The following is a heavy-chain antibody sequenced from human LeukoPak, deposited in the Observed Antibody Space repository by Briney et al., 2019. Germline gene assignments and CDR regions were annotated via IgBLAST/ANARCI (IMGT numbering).Heavy chain of an antibody. D-gene: IGHD2-2*01. CDR1: GYTLTVLS. CDR3: ARGSLGYCSSTSCYYYYYYMDV. J-gene: IGHJ6*03. V-gene: IGHV1-24*01. Sequence: GASVKVSCKVSGYTLTVLSMHWVRDAPGKGLEWRGGFDPEDGETIYAQTLQGRVTMTEDRSTARAYIELSSLRSEDTAVYYCARGSLGYCSSTSCYYYYYYMDVWGKGTTVSVSS. CDR2: FDPEDGET.